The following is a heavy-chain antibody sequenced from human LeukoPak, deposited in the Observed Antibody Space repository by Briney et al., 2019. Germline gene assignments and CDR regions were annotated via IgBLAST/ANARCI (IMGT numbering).Heavy chain of an antibody. V-gene: IGHV1-8*03. CDR1: GYTFTDYY. D-gene: IGHD4-17*01. J-gene: IGHJ4*02. CDR3: ARDSPLYGDYGADY. Sequence: ASVKVSCKASGYTFTDYYMHWVRQATGQGLEWVGWMRPNSGNTVYAQKFQGRVTITADESTSTAYMELSSLRSEDTAVYYCARDSPLYGDYGADYWGQGTLVTVSS. CDR2: MRPNSGNT.